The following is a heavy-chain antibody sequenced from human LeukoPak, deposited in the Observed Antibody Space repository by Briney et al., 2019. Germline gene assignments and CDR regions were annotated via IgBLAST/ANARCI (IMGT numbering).Heavy chain of an antibody. J-gene: IGHJ4*02. D-gene: IGHD2-21*02. CDR1: GFTFSSYS. Sequence: PGGSLRLSCAASGFTFSSYSMNWVRHAPGKGLEWVSSISSSSSYIYYADSVKGRFTISRDNAKNSLYLQMNSLRAEDTAVYYCARYIAVVTATDYWGQGTLVTVSS. CDR2: ISSSSSYI. V-gene: IGHV3-21*01. CDR3: ARYIAVVTATDY.